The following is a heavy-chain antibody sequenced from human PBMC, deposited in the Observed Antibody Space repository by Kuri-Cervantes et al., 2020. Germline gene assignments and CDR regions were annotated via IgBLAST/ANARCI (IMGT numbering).Heavy chain of an antibody. CDR2: IYHSGST. V-gene: IGHV4-30-2*01. CDR1: GGSISSGGYS. D-gene: IGHD6-19*01. J-gene: IGHJ5*02. Sequence: SCAVSGGSISSGGYSWSWIRQPPGKGLEWIGYIYHSGSTYYNPSLKGRVTISADRSKNQFSLKLSSVTAADTAVYYCARGIIAVAGMPLSWGQGTLVTVSS. CDR3: ARGIIAVAGMPLS.